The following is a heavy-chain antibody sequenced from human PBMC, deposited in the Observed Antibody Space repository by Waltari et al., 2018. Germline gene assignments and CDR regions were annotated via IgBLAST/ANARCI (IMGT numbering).Heavy chain of an antibody. Sequence: QVQLVESGGGVVQPGRSLTLSCAASGFTFSSFAMHWVRQAPGKGLEWVAIVSDDGSNKYYADSVKGRFTISRDNSKNTLYLQMNSLRGEDTAVYYCAKDAVDQNYYDRTDLYSGMDVWGQGTTVTVSS. D-gene: IGHD3-22*01. CDR2: VSDDGSNK. CDR3: AKDAVDQNYYDRTDLYSGMDV. V-gene: IGHV3-30*18. J-gene: IGHJ6*02. CDR1: GFTFSSFA.